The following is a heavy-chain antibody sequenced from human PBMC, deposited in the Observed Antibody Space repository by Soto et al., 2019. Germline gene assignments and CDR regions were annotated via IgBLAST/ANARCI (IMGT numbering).Heavy chain of an antibody. D-gene: IGHD6-6*01. CDR1: GYTFTSYD. J-gene: IGHJ6*03. CDR3: ARGSQYSSSLRYYYYMDV. Sequence: QVQLVQSGAEVKKPGASVKVSCKASGYTFTSYDINWVRQATGQGLEWMGWMNPNSGNTGYAQKFQGRVTMTRNTSISTAYMELRSLRSEDTAVYYCARGSQYSSSLRYYYYMDVWGKGTTVTVSS. CDR2: MNPNSGNT. V-gene: IGHV1-8*01.